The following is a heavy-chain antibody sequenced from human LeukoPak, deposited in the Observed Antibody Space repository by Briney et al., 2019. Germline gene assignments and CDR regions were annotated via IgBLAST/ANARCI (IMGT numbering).Heavy chain of an antibody. Sequence: GGSLRLSCVASGFTFSSNVMIWVRQAPGKGLEWVSSTPASGGSTYYADSVKGRFTISRDNSKNTLYLQMNSLRAEDTAVYYCAKGGYYGSASFDYWGQGTLVTVSS. CDR1: GFTFSSNV. J-gene: IGHJ4*02. CDR3: AKGGYYGSASFDY. D-gene: IGHD3-10*01. V-gene: IGHV3-23*01. CDR2: TPASGGST.